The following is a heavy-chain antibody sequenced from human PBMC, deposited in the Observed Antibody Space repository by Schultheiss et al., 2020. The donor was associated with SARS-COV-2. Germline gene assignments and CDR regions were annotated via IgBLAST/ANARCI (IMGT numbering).Heavy chain of an antibody. V-gene: IGHV3-30*03. CDR2: ISYDGSNK. D-gene: IGHD3-22*01. CDR3: ARDPLDYYDSLGAFDI. J-gene: IGHJ3*02. Sequence: GGSLRLSCAASGFTFSSYSMNWVRQAPGKGLEWVAVISYDGSNKYYADSVKGRFTISRDNSKNTLYLQMNSLRAEDTAVYYCARDPLDYYDSLGAFDIWGQGTMVTVSS. CDR1: GFTFSSYS.